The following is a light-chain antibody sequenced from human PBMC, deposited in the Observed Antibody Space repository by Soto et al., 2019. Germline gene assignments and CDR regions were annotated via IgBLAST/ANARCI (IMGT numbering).Light chain of an antibody. CDR2: END. CDR3: ATWDDRLNPRGV. V-gene: IGLV1-51*02. Sequence: QSVLTQPPSVSAAPGQMVTISCSGSTSNIGNHYVSWYQQFPGAAPRLLIYENDKRPSGIPDRFSGSKSGTSATLDISGLQTGDEADYFCATWDDRLNPRGVFGGGTKLTVL. CDR1: TSNIGNHY. J-gene: IGLJ2*01.